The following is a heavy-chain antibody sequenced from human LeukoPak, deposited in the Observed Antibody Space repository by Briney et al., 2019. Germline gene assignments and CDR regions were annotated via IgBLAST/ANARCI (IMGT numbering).Heavy chain of an antibody. J-gene: IGHJ5*02. D-gene: IGHD2-21*02. Sequence: GGSLRLSCAASGFTFSDYYLSWIRQAPGKGLQWVSSISTSSSYIYYADSVKGRFTISRDNAKNSLYLQMSSLRAEDTAVYYCAREESYCNGDCSPAWGQGTLVTVSS. CDR3: AREESYCNGDCSPA. V-gene: IGHV3-11*06. CDR1: GFTFSDYY. CDR2: ISTSSSYI.